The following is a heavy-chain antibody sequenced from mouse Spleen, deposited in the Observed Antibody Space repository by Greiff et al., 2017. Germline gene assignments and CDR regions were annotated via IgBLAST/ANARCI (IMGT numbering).Heavy chain of an antibody. CDR1: GFTFSSYA. Sequence: DVMLVESGGGLVKLGGSLKLSCAASGFTFSSYAMSWVRQTPEKRLEWVATISSGGGNTYYPNSVKGRFTISRDNAKNTLYLQMSSLKSEDTAMYYCARGGDPGNYFDYWGQGTTLTVSS. V-gene: IGHV5-9*01. CDR3: ARGGDPGNYFDY. CDR2: ISSGGGNT. J-gene: IGHJ2*01. D-gene: IGHD3-3*01.